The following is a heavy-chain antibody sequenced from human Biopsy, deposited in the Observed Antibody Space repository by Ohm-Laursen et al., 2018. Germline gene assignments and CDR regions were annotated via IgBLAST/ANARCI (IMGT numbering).Heavy chain of an antibody. CDR1: GASISDYY. D-gene: IGHD3-22*01. CDR2: IFTSGST. V-gene: IGHV4-4*07. Sequence: SETLSLTWAVSGASISDYYCVWIRQPAGKGLEWIGLIFTSGSTTYNPSLRSRVTMSVDTSKNQFTLNLSSVTAADTAMYYCAKGYTDYSDSSGFSYYFRYWGQGTLVTVSS. CDR3: AKGYTDYSDSSGFSYYFRY. J-gene: IGHJ4*02.